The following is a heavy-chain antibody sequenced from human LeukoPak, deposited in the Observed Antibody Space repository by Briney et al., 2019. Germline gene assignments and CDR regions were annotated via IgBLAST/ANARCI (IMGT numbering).Heavy chain of an antibody. CDR1: GYTFTSYY. D-gene: IGHD2-2*01. CDR3: ARGLHRPGDWFDP. Sequence: ASVKVSCKASGYTFTSYYMHRVRQAPGQGLEWMGIINPSGGSTSYAQKFQGRVTVTRDTSTSTVYMELSSLRSEDTAVYYCARGLHRPGDWFDPWGQGTLVTVSS. J-gene: IGHJ5*02. V-gene: IGHV1-46*01. CDR2: INPSGGST.